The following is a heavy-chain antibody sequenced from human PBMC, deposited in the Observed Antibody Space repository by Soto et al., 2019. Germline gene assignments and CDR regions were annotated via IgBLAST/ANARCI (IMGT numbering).Heavy chain of an antibody. V-gene: IGHV1-18*01. D-gene: IGHD6-19*01. Sequence: QVQLVQSGAEVKKPGASVKVSCKASGYTFTSYGISWVRQAPGQGLEWMGWISAYNGNTNYAQKLQGRVARTTDPSTSTAYMELRSLRSDDTAVYYGARLFYSSGWFSFDYWGQGTLVTVSS. J-gene: IGHJ4*02. CDR2: ISAYNGNT. CDR1: GYTFTSYG. CDR3: ARLFYSSGWFSFDY.